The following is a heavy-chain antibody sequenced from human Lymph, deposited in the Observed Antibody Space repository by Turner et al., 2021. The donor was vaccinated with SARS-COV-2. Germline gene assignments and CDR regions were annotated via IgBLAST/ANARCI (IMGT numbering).Heavy chain of an antibody. CDR3: ATRRVGSEWEVLFTQTFDI. CDR1: RGTFSSHA. CDR2: IIPILGTA. J-gene: IGHJ3*02. D-gene: IGHD1-26*01. Sequence: QVQLVQSGAEVMTPGSSVKVSCTASRGTFSSHAISWVRQAPGQGLEWMGGIIPILGTAIHAQRFQGRVTITADESTSTAYMELSSLRSEDTAVYYWATRRVGSEWEVLFTQTFDIWGQGTMVIVSS. V-gene: IGHV1-69*01.